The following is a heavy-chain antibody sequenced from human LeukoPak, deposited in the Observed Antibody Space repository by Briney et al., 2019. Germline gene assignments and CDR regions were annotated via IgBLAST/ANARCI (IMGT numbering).Heavy chain of an antibody. V-gene: IGHV3-23*01. CDR2: ISGSGGST. Sequence: PGGSLRLSCAASGFTFSSYAMSRVRQAPGKGLEWVSAISGSGGSTYYADSVKGRFTISRDNSKNTLYLQMNSLRAEDKAVYYCARGAYSSGWAYFDHWGQGTLVTVSS. D-gene: IGHD6-19*01. CDR3: ARGAYSSGWAYFDH. CDR1: GFTFSSYA. J-gene: IGHJ4*02.